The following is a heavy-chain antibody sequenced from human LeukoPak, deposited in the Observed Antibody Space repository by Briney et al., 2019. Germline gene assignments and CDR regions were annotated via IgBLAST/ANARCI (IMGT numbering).Heavy chain of an antibody. CDR2: ISGSGGST. Sequence: SGGSLRLSCAASGFTFSGYAMSWVRQAPGKGLEGVSAISGSGGSTYCADSVKGRFTISRDNSKNTLYLQMNSLRAEDTAVYYCAKSIAARPDNWFDPWGQGTLVTVSS. CDR3: AKSIAARPDNWFDP. V-gene: IGHV3-23*01. CDR1: GFTFSGYA. J-gene: IGHJ5*02. D-gene: IGHD6-6*01.